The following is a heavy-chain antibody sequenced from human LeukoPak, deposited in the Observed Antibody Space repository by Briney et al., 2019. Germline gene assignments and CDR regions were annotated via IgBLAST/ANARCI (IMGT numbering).Heavy chain of an antibody. V-gene: IGHV3-30*03. Sequence: GRSLRLSCAASGFTFSHYGMHWVRQAPGKGLEWVAVISYDGSNKYYADSVKGRFTISRDNSKNTLYLQMNSLRPEDTAVYYCARDVGSGNFYYFQHWGQGTLVTVSS. J-gene: IGHJ1*01. CDR1: GFTFSHYG. CDR3: ARDVGSGNFYYFQH. CDR2: ISYDGSNK. D-gene: IGHD3-10*01.